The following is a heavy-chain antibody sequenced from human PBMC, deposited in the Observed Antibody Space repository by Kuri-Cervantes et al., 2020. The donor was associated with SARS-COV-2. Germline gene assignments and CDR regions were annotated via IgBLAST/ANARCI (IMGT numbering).Heavy chain of an antibody. CDR3: ARHSDARAYCVDFSCYRQEIMDV. CDR2: IIPVTGTP. Sequence: SVKVSCKASGGSFKDFRIGWVQRAPGHGLEWMGGIIPVTGTPKYAQRFRDRITITAEESTNTAYMELHSLRSEDTAVYYCARHSDARAYCVDFSCYRQEIMDVWGQGTTVTVSS. V-gene: IGHV1-69*13. CDR1: GGSFKDFR. J-gene: IGHJ6*02. D-gene: IGHD2-21*01.